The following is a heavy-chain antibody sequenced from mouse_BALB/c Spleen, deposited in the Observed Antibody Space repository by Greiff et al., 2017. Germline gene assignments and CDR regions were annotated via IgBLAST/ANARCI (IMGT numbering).Heavy chain of an antibody. V-gene: IGHV5-6-5*01. CDR2: ISSGGST. J-gene: IGHJ2*01. Sequence: VKLVESGGGLVKPGGSLKLSCAASGFTFSSYAMSWVRQTPEKRLEWVASISSGGSTYYPDSVKGRFTISRDNARNILYLQMHRLRSEDTAMYYCERVGNYGNSSFDYWGQGTTLKVTS. D-gene: IGHD1-1*01. CDR1: GFTFSSYA. CDR3: ERVGNYGNSSFDY.